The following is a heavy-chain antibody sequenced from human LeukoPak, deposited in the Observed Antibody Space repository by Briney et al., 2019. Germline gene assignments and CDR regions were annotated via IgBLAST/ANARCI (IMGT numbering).Heavy chain of an antibody. CDR3: ARETAPNYDFWSGYRTPGYYYYMDA. J-gene: IGHJ6*03. CDR2: IIPIFGTA. Sequence: ASVKVSCKASGGTFSSYAISLVRQAPGQGLEWMGGIIPIFGTANYAQKFQGRVTITADESTSTAYMELSSLRSEDTAVYYCARETAPNYDFWSGYRTPGYYYYMDAWGKGTTVTVSS. D-gene: IGHD3-3*01. CDR1: GGTFSSYA. V-gene: IGHV1-69*13.